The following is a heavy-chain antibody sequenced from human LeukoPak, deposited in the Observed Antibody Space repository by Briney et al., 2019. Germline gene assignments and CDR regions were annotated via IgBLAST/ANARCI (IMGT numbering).Heavy chain of an antibody. CDR3: ARVVWFGELFNYYGMDV. CDR2: ISAYNGNT. D-gene: IGHD3-10*01. CDR1: GFTFTSYG. V-gene: IGHV1-18*04. Sequence: GSVKVSCEASGFTFTSYGISWVRQAPGQGLEWVGAISAYNGNTNYAQKLQGRVTMTTDTSTSTAYMELRSLRSDDTAVYYCARVVWFGELFNYYGMDVWGKGTTVTVSS. J-gene: IGHJ6*04.